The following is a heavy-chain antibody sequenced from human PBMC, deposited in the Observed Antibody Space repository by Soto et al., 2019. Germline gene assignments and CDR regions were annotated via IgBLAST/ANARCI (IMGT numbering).Heavy chain of an antibody. CDR3: ARDNMGSWFDP. D-gene: IGHD3-10*01. V-gene: IGHV4-59*01. Sequence: QVQLQESGPGLVKPSETLSLTCTVSGGSISSYYWSWIRQPPGKGLEWIGYIYYSGSTNYNPSLKRRVTISVDTSKNQFSLKLSSVTAADTAVYYCARDNMGSWFDPWGQGTLVTVSS. J-gene: IGHJ5*02. CDR1: GGSISSYY. CDR2: IYYSGST.